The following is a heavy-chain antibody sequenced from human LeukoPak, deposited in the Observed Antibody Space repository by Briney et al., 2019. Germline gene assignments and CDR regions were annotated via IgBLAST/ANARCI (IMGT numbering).Heavy chain of an antibody. J-gene: IGHJ4*02. CDR2: ISGGGGST. CDR1: GFTFSSYE. V-gene: IGHV3-23*01. CDR3: AKGGGGYDYDY. D-gene: IGHD5-12*01. Sequence: GGSLRLSCAASGFTFSSYEMNWVRQAPGKGLEWVSAISGGGGSTYYADSVKGRFTISRDNSKNTLYLQMNSLRAEDTAVYYCAKGGGGYDYDYWGQGTLVTVSS.